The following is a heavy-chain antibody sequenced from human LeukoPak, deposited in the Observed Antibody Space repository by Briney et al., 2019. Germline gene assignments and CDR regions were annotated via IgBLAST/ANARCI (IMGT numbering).Heavy chain of an antibody. V-gene: IGHV1-69*13. CDR3: ASGLVDCSSTSCYTHFDY. D-gene: IGHD2-2*02. CDR2: IIPIFGTA. Sequence: SVKVSCKASGGTFSSYAISWVRQAPGQGLEWMGGIIPIFGTANYAQKFQGRVTITADESTSTAYMELSSLRSEDTAVYYCASGLVDCSSTSCYTHFDYWGQGTLVTVSS. CDR1: GGTFSSYA. J-gene: IGHJ4*02.